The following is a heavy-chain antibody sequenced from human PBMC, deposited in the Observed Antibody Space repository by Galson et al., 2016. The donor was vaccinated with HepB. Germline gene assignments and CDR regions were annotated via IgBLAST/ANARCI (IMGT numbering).Heavy chain of an antibody. CDR2: IRGSGTGT. D-gene: IGHD6-19*01. CDR3: AKIILVGYNSDWGGSFDI. V-gene: IGHV3-23*01. Sequence: SLRLSCAASGFSISIYSMNWVRQAPGKGLEWVSAIRGSGTGTSYTDSVKGRFTISRDNSKNTLYLQMNSLRAEDAAVYYCAKIILVGYNSDWGGSFDIWGRGTMVTVSS. J-gene: IGHJ3*02. CDR1: GFSISIYS.